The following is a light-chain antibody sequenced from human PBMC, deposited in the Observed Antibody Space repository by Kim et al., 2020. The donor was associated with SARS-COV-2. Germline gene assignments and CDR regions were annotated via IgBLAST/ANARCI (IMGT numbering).Light chain of an antibody. CDR3: QAWDSSTLYV. CDR1: KVGDKY. V-gene: IGLV3-1*01. J-gene: IGLJ1*01. Sequence: APGQTASITCSGDKVGDKYACWYQQQPGQSPVLVIYQDNKRPSGIPERFSASSSGNSATLTITGTQAMDEADYYCQAWDSSTLYVFGTGTKVNVL. CDR2: QDN.